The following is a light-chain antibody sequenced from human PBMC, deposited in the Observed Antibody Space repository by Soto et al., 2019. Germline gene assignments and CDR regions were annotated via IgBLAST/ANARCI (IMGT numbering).Light chain of an antibody. Sequence: DIQVTQSPSSLSASVGDRVTITCRASQSIRTYLNWYQQRPGKPPKLLIHTASTLQTGVPSRFSGSGSGTEFILTVSSVQAEDFATYFCLQYYSFPRTFGQGTKVEIK. CDR2: TAS. V-gene: IGKV1-17*01. CDR1: QSIRTY. CDR3: LQYYSFPRT. J-gene: IGKJ1*01.